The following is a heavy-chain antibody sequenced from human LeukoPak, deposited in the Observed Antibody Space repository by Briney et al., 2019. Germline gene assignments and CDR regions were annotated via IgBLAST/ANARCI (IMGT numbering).Heavy chain of an antibody. V-gene: IGHV5-51*01. J-gene: IGHJ5*02. CDR1: GYSFTSYW. D-gene: IGHD2-15*01. Sequence: GASLKISCKGSGYSFTSYWIGWVRQLPGKGLEWMGIIYPGDSDTRYSPSFQGQVTISADKSISTAYLQWSSLKASDTAMYYCARRIGYCSGGSCYGFRFDPWGQGTLVTVSS. CDR2: IYPGDSDT. CDR3: ARRIGYCSGGSCYGFRFDP.